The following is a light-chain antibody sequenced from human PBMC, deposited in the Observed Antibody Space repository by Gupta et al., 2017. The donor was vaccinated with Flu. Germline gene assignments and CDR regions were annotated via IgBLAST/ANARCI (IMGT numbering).Light chain of an antibody. V-gene: IGLV1-47*01. CDR3: AARDDSRSGMV. J-gene: IGLJ2*01. CDR1: SSKMGSDD. Sequence: RVKNSETGSSSKMGSDDVYWYQQQTDAAPNLLMYRNNERNSGVPDRFSGSKSDTSASVAISGLRAEDEADYYCAARDDSRSGMVFGGGTKLTVL. CDR2: RNN.